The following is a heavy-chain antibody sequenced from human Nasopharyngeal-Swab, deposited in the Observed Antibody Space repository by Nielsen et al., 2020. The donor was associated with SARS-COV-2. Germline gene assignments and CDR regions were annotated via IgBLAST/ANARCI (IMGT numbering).Heavy chain of an antibody. V-gene: IGHV3-9*01. Sequence: SLKISCAASGFTFDDYAMHWVRQAPGKGLAWVSGISWNSGSIAYADSVKGRFTISRDNAKTSLYLQMNSLRAEDTALYYCAKGAQWLVRDELDYWGQGTLVTVSS. CDR3: AKGAQWLVRDELDY. J-gene: IGHJ4*02. CDR2: ISWNSGSI. CDR1: GFTFDDYA. D-gene: IGHD6-19*01.